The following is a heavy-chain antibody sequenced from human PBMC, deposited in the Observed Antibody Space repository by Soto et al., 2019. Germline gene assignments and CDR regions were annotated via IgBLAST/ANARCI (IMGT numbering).Heavy chain of an antibody. CDR2: ISGSGGST. CDR1: GFSFSTYA. CDR3: AKGVNYYDSSGYYSYYYNGMDV. Sequence: EVQLLESGGNLVQPGGSLRLSCAASGFSFSTYAMSWVRQAPGKGLEWVSAISGSGGSTYYADSVKGRFTISRDNSKSTLYLQMNSLRAEDTAVYYCAKGVNYYDSSGYYSYYYNGMDVWGQGTTVTVAS. J-gene: IGHJ6*02. D-gene: IGHD3-22*01. V-gene: IGHV3-23*01.